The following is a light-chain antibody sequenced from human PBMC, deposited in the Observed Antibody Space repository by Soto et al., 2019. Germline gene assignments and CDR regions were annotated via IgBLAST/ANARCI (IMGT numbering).Light chain of an antibody. CDR3: QQYINYWGT. J-gene: IGKJ1*01. Sequence: DIQMTQSPSTLSAAVGDRVTMTFRATQSVSYYLAWYQQKPGKAPNLLIYDASSLESGVPSRFSGSGSGTEFTLTISSLQPDDFATYYCQQYINYWGTFGQGTKVDIK. V-gene: IGKV1-5*01. CDR1: QSVSYY. CDR2: DAS.